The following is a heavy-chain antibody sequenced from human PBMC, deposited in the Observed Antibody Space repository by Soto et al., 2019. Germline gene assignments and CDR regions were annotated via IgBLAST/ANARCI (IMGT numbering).Heavy chain of an antibody. CDR3: ARMNYYDTSGYPFDY. J-gene: IGHJ4*02. Sequence: SETLSLSCPVSGGSISSYYWSWIRQPPGKGLEWIGYTYFRGTTNYNPSLKSRVTMSADTSKNQFSLKLNSVTAADTAVYYCARMNYYDTSGYPFDYWGQGMMVTVSS. V-gene: IGHV4-59*01. D-gene: IGHD3-22*01. CDR2: TYFRGTT. CDR1: GGSISSYY.